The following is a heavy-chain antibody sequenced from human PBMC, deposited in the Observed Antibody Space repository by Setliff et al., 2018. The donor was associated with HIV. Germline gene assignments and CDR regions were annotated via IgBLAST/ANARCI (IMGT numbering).Heavy chain of an antibody. D-gene: IGHD6-13*01. CDR1: GGSINSDNYY. CDR2: IYYSGNT. CDR3: ARVPTSSWYVTTQRTKEYFHH. V-gene: IGHV4-39*07. J-gene: IGHJ1*01. Sequence: SETLSLTCSVSGGSINSDNYYWGWIRQAPGKGLEWIGSIYYSGNTYYNPSLKSRVTISEDTSRNQFSLRLSSVTAADTAIYYCARVPTSSWYVTTQRTKEYFHHWGQGTLVTVSS.